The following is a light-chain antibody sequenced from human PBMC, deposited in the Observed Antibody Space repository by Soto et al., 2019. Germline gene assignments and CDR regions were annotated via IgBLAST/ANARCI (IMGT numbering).Light chain of an antibody. CDR3: QQYNRDPRT. CDR2: DAS. J-gene: IGKJ1*01. V-gene: IGKV1-5*01. Sequence: DIQMTQSPSTLSASVGDRVTITCRASQSISSWLAWYQQKPGKAPKLLIYDASSLESGAPSRFSGSGSGTEFTLTSSSLQPDDFATYYCQQYNRDPRTFGQGTKVDIK. CDR1: QSISSW.